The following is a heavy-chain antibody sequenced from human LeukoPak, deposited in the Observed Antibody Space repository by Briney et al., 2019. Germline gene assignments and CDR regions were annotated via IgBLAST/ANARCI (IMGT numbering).Heavy chain of an antibody. CDR2: IYYSGST. CDR3: ATEDVVIPTATQRPLDP. Sequence: SETLSLTCTVSGGSIRNSHYFWGWVRQPPGKGLEWIGSIYYSGSTYYNPSLKSRVTISMDMSENHFSLNLSSVTAADTAFYYCATEDVVIPTATQRPLDPWGQGTLVTVSS. D-gene: IGHD2-2*01. V-gene: IGHV4-39*02. CDR1: GGSIRNSHYF. J-gene: IGHJ5*02.